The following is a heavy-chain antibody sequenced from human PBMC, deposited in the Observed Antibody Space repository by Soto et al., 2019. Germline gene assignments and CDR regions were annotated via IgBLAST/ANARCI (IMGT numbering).Heavy chain of an antibody. CDR1: GFTFSNAW. V-gene: IGHV3-15*01. Sequence: GGSLRLSCAASGFTFSNAWMSWVRQAPGKGLEWVGRIKSKTDGGTTDYAAPVKGRFTISRDDSKNTMYLQMNSLKTEDTAVYYCTTGATWGGRYYYGSGTSWYMDVWGKGTTVTVSS. CDR3: TTGATWGGRYYYGSGTSWYMDV. CDR2: IKSKTDGGTT. J-gene: IGHJ6*03. D-gene: IGHD3-10*01.